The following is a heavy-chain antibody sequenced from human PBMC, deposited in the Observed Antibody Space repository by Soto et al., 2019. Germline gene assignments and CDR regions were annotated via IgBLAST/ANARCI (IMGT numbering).Heavy chain of an antibody. CDR1: RFTFSCYW. V-gene: IGHV3-74*01. D-gene: IGHD6-19*01. J-gene: IGHJ4*02. Sequence: GGPLRLSCAASRFTFSCYWMDWVRQAPGKGLVWVSRINSDGSSTSYADSVKGRFTISRDNAKNTLYLQMNSLRAEDTAVYYCARTRAVAGLDYWGQGTLVTAPQ. CDR2: INSDGSST. CDR3: ARTRAVAGLDY.